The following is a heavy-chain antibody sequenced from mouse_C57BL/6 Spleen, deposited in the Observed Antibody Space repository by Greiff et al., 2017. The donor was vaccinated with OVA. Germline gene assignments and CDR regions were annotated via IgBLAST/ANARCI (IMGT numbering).Heavy chain of an antibody. D-gene: IGHD2-4*01. Sequence: VMLVESGAELARPGASVKLSCKASGYTFTSYGISWVKQRTGQGLEWIGEIYPRSGNTYYNEKFKGKATLTADKSSSTAYMELRSLTSEDSAVYFCARGYDYDWFAYWGQGTLVTVSA. CDR1: GYTFTSYG. J-gene: IGHJ3*01. CDR2: IYPRSGNT. CDR3: ARGYDYDWFAY. V-gene: IGHV1-81*01.